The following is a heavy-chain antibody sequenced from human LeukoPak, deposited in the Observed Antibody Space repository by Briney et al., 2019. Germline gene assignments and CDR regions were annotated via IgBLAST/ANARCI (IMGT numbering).Heavy chain of an antibody. J-gene: IGHJ4*02. CDR2: ISYDGSNK. CDR3: AKVQLERRLLLPNFDY. Sequence: GGSLRLACAASGFTFSSYGMHWVRQAPGKGLEWVAVISYDGSNKYYADSVKGRFTISRDNSENMLYLHMNSLRAEDTAVYFCAKVQLERRLLLPNFDYWGQGTLLTVSS. CDR1: GFTFSSYG. D-gene: IGHD1-1*01. V-gene: IGHV3-30*18.